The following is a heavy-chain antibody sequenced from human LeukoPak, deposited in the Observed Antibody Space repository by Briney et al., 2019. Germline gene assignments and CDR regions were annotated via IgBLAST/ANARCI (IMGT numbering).Heavy chain of an antibody. CDR3: ARVAYCGGDCQGRGAFDI. CDR2: IYYSGST. J-gene: IGHJ3*02. Sequence: PSETLSLTCTVSRGSISSGGYYWSWIRQHPGKGLEWIGYIYYSGSTYYNPSLKSRVTISVDTSKNQFSLKLSSVTAADTAVYYCARVAYCGGDCQGRGAFDIWGQGTMVTVSS. V-gene: IGHV4-31*03. CDR1: RGSISSGGYY. D-gene: IGHD2-21*02.